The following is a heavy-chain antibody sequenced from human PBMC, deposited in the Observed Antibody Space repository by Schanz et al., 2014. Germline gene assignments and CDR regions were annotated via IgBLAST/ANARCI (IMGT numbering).Heavy chain of an antibody. CDR2: VSRSTPDI. Sequence: QVQLVDSGGGLVKPGGSLRLSCTASGFPFSDYFMAWIRQPPGRGLEWVSYVSRSTPDIYYADSVKGRFTISRDNAKNSVFLQMNSLRAEDTAVYYCVRDSFFAFDYWGQGTLVTVSS. CDR1: GFPFSDYF. CDR3: VRDSFFAFDY. J-gene: IGHJ4*02. V-gene: IGHV3-11*06. D-gene: IGHD3-3*01.